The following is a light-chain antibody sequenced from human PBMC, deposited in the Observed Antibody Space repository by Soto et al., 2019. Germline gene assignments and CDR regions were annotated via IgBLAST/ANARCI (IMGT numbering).Light chain of an antibody. V-gene: IGKV1-39*01. CDR2: AAS. CDR3: QHGYSTPLT. CDR1: QGISTF. Sequence: IQLTQSPSSLSASVGDRVTITCRASQGISTFLAWYQQKPGQAPKLLINAASNLQSGAPSRFSGSGSGTDFTLTISSLQPEDFATYFCQHGYSTPLTFGGGTKV. J-gene: IGKJ4*01.